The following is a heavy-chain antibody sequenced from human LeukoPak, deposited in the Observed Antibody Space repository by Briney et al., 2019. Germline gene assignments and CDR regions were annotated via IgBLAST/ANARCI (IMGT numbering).Heavy chain of an antibody. CDR2: IKQDGSEK. CDR1: GIIITSYW. Sequence: GGSLRLSCAASGIIITSYWMSWVRQTPGKGLEWVANIKQDGSEKNYVDSVKGRFTIFRDNARNSLYLQMNSLRAEDTAVYYCARYGGSYYFDNWGQGTLVTVSS. J-gene: IGHJ4*02. D-gene: IGHD2-15*01. CDR3: ARYGGSYYFDN. V-gene: IGHV3-7*01.